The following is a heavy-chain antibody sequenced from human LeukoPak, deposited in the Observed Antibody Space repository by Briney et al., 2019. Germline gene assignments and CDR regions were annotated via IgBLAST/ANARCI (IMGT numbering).Heavy chain of an antibody. CDR3: ARGSGLPDSNGFHYFDY. Sequence: ASVKVSCKSSGYTFTGYYIHWVRQAPGQGLEWMGWINPNNGATTYAQKFQDSVSMTRDTSVSTAYMELGWLRSVDSAVYFCARGSGLPDSNGFHYFDYWGQGTLVAVSS. J-gene: IGHJ4*02. CDR1: GYTFTGYY. CDR2: INPNNGAT. V-gene: IGHV1-2*02. D-gene: IGHD3-22*01.